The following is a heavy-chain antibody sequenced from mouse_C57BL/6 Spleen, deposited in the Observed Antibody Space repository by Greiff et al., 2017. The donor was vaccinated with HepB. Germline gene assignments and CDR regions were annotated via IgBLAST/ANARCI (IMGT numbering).Heavy chain of an antibody. J-gene: IGHJ3*01. V-gene: IGHV5-4*01. CDR1: GFTFSSYA. CDR2: ISDGGSYT. CDR3: AREEVTTVPFAY. D-gene: IGHD1-1*01. Sequence: EVQRVESGGGLVKPGGSLKLSCAASGFTFSSYAMSWVRQTPEKRLEWVATISDGGSYTYYPDNVKGRFTISRDNAKNNLYLQMSHLKSEDTAMYYCAREEVTTVPFAYWGQGTLVTVSA.